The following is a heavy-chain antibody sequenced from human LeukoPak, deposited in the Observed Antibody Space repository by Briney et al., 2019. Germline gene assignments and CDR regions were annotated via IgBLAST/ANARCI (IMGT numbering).Heavy chain of an antibody. CDR1: GGSISSYY. Sequence: SETLSLTCTVSGGSISSYYWSWIRQPPGKGLEWIGYIYYSGSTNYNPSLKSRVTISVDTSKNQFSLKLSSVTAADTAVYYCARSEYSSGNFDYWGQGTLVTVSS. V-gene: IGHV4-59*12. D-gene: IGHD6-19*01. J-gene: IGHJ4*02. CDR2: IYYSGST. CDR3: ARSEYSSGNFDY.